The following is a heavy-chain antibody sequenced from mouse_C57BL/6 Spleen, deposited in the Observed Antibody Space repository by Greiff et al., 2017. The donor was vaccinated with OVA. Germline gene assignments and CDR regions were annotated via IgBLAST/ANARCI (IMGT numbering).Heavy chain of an antibody. CDR3: ARYSNYVDY. V-gene: IGHV1-52*01. Sequence: VQLQQSGAELVRPGSSVKLSCKASGYTFTSYWMHWVKQRPIQGLEWIGNIDPSDSETHYNQKFKDKATLTVDKSSSTAYMQLSSLTSEDSAVYYCARYSNYVDYWGQGTTLTVSS. D-gene: IGHD2-5*01. J-gene: IGHJ2*01. CDR2: IDPSDSET. CDR1: GYTFTSYW.